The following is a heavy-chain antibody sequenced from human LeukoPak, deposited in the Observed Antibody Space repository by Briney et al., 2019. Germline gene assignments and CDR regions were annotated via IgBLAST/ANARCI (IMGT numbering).Heavy chain of an antibody. CDR3: ARDSGWGSSNWFDP. CDR2: ISSSSSYI. V-gene: IGHV3-21*01. CDR1: GFTFSSYS. Sequence: GGSLRLSCAASGFTFSSYSMNRVRQAPGKGLEWVSSISSSSSYIYYADSVKGRFTIPRDNAKNSLYLQMNSLRAEDTAVYYCARDSGWGSSNWFDPWGQGTLVTVSS. J-gene: IGHJ5*02. D-gene: IGHD3-16*01.